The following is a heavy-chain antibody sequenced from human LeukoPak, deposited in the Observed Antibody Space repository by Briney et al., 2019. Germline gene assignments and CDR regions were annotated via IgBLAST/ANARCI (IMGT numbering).Heavy chain of an antibody. Sequence: ASVKVSCKASVYTFTSYVISGVRQAPGQGLDWMGWISDYNGYAQYAQNLQGRGTLTTDTSTSTAYLDLSSLSCGDTAVKFLSRSDSSAYDYWCEGRLVTVSS. J-gene: IGHJ4*02. V-gene: IGHV1-18*01. CDR3: SRSDSSAYDY. CDR2: ISDYNGYA. D-gene: IGHD2-15*01. CDR1: VYTFTSYV.